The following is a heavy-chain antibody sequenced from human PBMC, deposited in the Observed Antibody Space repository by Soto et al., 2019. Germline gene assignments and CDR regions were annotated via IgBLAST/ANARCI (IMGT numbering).Heavy chain of an antibody. CDR1: GYTFTSYG. CDR3: AREGYYDFWSGYPYYFAY. J-gene: IGHJ4*02. CDR2: ISAYNGNT. V-gene: IGHV1-18*01. D-gene: IGHD3-3*01. Sequence: ASVKVSCKASGYTFTSYGISWVRQAPGQGLEWMGWISAYNGNTNYAQKLQGRVTMTTDTSTSTAYMELRSLRSDDTAVYYCAREGYYDFWSGYPYYFAYWGQGTLVIGSS.